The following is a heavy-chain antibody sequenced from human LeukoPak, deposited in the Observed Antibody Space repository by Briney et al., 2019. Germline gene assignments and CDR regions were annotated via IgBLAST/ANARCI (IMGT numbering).Heavy chain of an antibody. V-gene: IGHV6-1*01. D-gene: IGHD2-8*02. CDR2: TYFRSKWYN. CDR1: GDSVSSNSAT. J-gene: IGHJ6*02. Sequence: SQTLSLTCAISGDSVSSNSATWTWIRQSPSRGLEWLGGTYFRSKWYNDSAESVKSRISINPHTSKNQFSLQLSSVTPEDTAVYYCARGLLVGHPYYCAMDVWGQGTTVSVSS. CDR3: ARGLLVGHPYYCAMDV.